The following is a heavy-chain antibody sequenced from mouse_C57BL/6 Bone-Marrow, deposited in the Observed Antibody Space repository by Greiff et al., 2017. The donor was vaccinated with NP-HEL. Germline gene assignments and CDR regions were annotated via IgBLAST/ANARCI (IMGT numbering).Heavy chain of an antibody. V-gene: IGHV1-4*01. Sequence: VKLQQSGAELARPGASVKMSCKASGYTFTSYTMHWVKQRPGQGLEWIGYINPSSGYTKYNQKFKDKATLTADKSSSTAYMQLSSLTSEDSAVYYCARFWRFDYWGQGTTLTVSS. CDR1: GYTFTSYT. J-gene: IGHJ2*01. CDR2: INPSSGYT. CDR3: ARFWRFDY.